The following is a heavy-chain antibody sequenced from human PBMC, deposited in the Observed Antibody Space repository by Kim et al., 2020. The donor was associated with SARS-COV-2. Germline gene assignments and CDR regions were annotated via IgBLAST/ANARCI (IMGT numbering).Heavy chain of an antibody. CDR2: IYTSGST. V-gene: IGHV4-4*07. CDR1: GGSISSYY. CDR3: ARDSRLRSRLRKIYYFDY. J-gene: IGHJ4*02. D-gene: IGHD3-10*02. Sequence: SETLSLTCTVSGGSISSYYWSWIRQPAGKGLEWIGRIYTSGSTNYNPSLKSRVTMSVDTSKNQFSLKLSSVTAADTAVYYCARDSRLRSRLRKIYYFDYWGQGTLVTVSS.